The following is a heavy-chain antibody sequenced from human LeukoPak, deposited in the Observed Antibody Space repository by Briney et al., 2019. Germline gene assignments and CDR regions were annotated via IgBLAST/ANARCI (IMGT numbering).Heavy chain of an antibody. D-gene: IGHD6-19*01. CDR3: ARAVAVAGTGNWFDP. CDR1: GFTFSSYS. J-gene: IGHJ5*02. V-gene: IGHV3-21*01. CDR2: ISSSSSYI. Sequence: GGSLRLSCAASGFTFSSYSMNWVRQAPGKGLEWVSSISSSSSYIYYADSEKGRFTISRDNAKNSLYLQMNSLRAEDTAVYYCARAVAVAGTGNWFDPWGQGTLVTVSS.